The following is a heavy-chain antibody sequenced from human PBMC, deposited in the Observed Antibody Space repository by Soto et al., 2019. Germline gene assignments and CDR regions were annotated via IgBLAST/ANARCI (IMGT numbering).Heavy chain of an antibody. CDR1: GVYISSYY. CDR3: ARRYCSGGRCYPFDY. Sequence: QVQLQESGPGLVKPSETLSLTCTVSGVYISSYYWSWIRQPPGKGLAWFGYIYSSGSTNYNPSLRSRVTPSVHTYKHQFALKLSAVTAADTAGYYCARRYCSGGRCYPFDYWGQGTLVTVSS. V-gene: IGHV4-59*08. J-gene: IGHJ4*02. D-gene: IGHD2-15*01. CDR2: IYSSGST.